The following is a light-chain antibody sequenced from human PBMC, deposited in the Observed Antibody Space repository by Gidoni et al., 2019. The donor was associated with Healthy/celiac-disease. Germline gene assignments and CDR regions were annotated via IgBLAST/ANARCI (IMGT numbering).Light chain of an antibody. J-gene: IGKJ5*01. CDR3: QQYNSYLIT. CDR1: QSISTW. CDR2: KAS. V-gene: IGKV1-5*03. Sequence: DIQMTQSPSTLSASVGDRVTFTCRDSQSISTWLAWYQQKPGKAPKLLIYKASSLESGVPSRFSGSGSRTEFALTVSSLQPDDFATYCCQQYNSYLITFGQGTRLEIK.